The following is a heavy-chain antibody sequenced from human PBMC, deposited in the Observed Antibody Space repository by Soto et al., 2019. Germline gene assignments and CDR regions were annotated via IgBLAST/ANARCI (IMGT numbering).Heavy chain of an antibody. CDR2: ISSSSSTI. D-gene: IGHD2-15*01. CDR3: ARGGGGVVVAALNAFDI. V-gene: IGHV3-48*02. CDR1: GFTFSSYS. J-gene: IGHJ3*02. Sequence: EVQLVESGGGLVQPGGSLRLSCAASGFTFSSYSMNWVRQAPGKGLEWVSYISSSSSTIYYADSVKGRFTISRDNAKNALYLQMNSLRDEDTAVYYCARGGGGVVVAALNAFDIWGQGTMVTVSS.